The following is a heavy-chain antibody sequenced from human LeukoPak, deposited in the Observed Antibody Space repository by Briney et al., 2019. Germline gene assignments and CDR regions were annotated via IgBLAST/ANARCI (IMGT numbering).Heavy chain of an antibody. CDR2: ISGSGDST. CDR1: GFAFSTYA. CDR3: ARDRGRYYDSRGFYWGYYFDS. J-gene: IGHJ4*02. Sequence: GRSLRLSCAASGFAFSTYAVNWVRQALGKGLEWVSTISGSGDSTYYADSVKGRFTISRDNSKDTLYLQMSSVRVDDTAVYYCARDRGRYYDSRGFYWGYYFDSWGQGILVTVST. D-gene: IGHD3-22*01. V-gene: IGHV3-23*01.